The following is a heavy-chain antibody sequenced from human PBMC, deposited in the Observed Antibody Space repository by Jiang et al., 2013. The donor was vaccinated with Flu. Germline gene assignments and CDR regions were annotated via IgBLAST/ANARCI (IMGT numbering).Heavy chain of an antibody. J-gene: IGHJ6*02. V-gene: IGHV1-8*01. D-gene: IGHD2-8*01. Sequence: GAEVKKPGASVKVSCKASGYTFTSYDINWVRQATGQGLEWMGWMNPNSGNTGYAQKFQGRVTMTRNTSISTAYMELSSLRSEDTAVYYCARSDDIVLMVYAPTYYYYGMDVWGQGTTVTVSS. CDR2: MNPNSGNT. CDR1: GYTFTSYD. CDR3: ARSDDIVLMVYAPTYYYYGMDV.